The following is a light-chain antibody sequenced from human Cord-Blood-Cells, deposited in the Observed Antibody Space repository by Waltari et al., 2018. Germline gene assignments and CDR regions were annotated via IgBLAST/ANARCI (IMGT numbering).Light chain of an antibody. CDR3: SSYTSSSTYV. CDR1: SSDVGGYNY. CDR2: DVS. V-gene: IGLV2-14*03. Sequence: QSALTQPASVSGSPGQSITISCTGTSSDVGGYNYVPWYQQHPGKAPKLMIYDVSNRPSGVSNRFPGSKSGNTASLTISGLQAEDEADYYCSSYTSSSTYVVGTGTKVTVL. J-gene: IGLJ1*01.